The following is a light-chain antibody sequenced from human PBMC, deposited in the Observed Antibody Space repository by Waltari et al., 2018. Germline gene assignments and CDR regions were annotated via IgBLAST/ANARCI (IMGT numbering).Light chain of an antibody. CDR3: QQSSTTPST. CDR2: SAS. CDR1: QSISNF. V-gene: IGKV1-39*01. J-gene: IGKJ2*01. Sequence: DIQMTQSPSSLSASVGDRVTITCRASQSISNFLNWYQQKPGEAPKLLTYSASTLQSGVPSRFSGAGSGTDFSLTIISLQPEDFASYYCQQSSTTPSTFGQGTKLEIK.